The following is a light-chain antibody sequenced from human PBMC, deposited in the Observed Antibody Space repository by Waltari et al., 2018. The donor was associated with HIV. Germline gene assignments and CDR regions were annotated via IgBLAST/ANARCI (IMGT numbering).Light chain of an antibody. CDR2: DAT. J-gene: IGKJ5*01. V-gene: IGKV3-20*01. CDR1: QSVVGSF. Sequence: EHVLPQSPGTLSLSPGETATLSCRASQSVVGSFLAWYQQKPGQAPRLLIYDATSRATGIPSRFSGSGSGTDFTLTINRLAPEDFAMYYCQYYGTSPITFGQGTRLGIK. CDR3: QYYGTSPIT.